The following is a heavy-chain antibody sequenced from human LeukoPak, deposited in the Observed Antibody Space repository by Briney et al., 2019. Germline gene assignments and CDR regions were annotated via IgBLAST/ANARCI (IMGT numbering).Heavy chain of an antibody. CDR3: AKDGAGRKWWYSFQH. Sequence: SGGSLRLSCAASGFTFSSYAMSWVRQAPGKGLEWVSAISGSGGSTYYADSVKGRFTVSRDNSKNTLYLQMNSLRAEDTAVYYCAKDGAGRKWWYSFQHWGQGTLVTVSS. V-gene: IGHV3-23*01. J-gene: IGHJ1*01. CDR1: GFTFSSYA. D-gene: IGHD2-15*01. CDR2: ISGSGGST.